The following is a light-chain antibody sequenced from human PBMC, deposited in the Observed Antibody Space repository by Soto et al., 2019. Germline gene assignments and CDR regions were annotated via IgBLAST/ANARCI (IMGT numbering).Light chain of an antibody. CDR1: QGVGDY. CDR2: DAS. J-gene: IGKJ4*01. V-gene: IGKV3-11*01. CDR3: QQRSDWPLT. Sequence: EIVLTQSPGTLSLSPGERATLSCRASQGVGDYLAWYQQKPGQAPRVLIYDASIRATGIPARFSGSGSGTDFTLTISSLEPEDFAVYYCQQRSDWPLTFGGGTKVDIK.